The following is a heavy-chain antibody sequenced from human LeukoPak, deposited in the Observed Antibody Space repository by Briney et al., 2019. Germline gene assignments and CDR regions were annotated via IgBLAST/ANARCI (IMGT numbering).Heavy chain of an antibody. J-gene: IGHJ4*02. CDR3: ARFGGRYYDILTGYYTAFDY. V-gene: IGHV1-2*06. D-gene: IGHD3-9*01. CDR1: GYTFTGYY. Sequence: ASVKVSCKASGYTFTGYYMHWVRQAPGQGLEWMGRINPNSGGTNYAQKFQGRVTMTRDTSIRTAYMELSRLGSDDTAVYYCARFGGRYYDILTGYYTAFDYWGQGTLVTVSS. CDR2: INPNSGGT.